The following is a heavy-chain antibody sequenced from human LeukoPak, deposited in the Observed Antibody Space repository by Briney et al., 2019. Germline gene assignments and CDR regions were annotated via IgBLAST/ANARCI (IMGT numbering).Heavy chain of an antibody. Sequence: GGSLRLSCAASGFTFSGSGMSWVRQAPGKGLEWISCSGDSDGSTYYADSLKGRFTISRDNSKNTSYLQMNNLRAEDTAVYYCAKGGCRGTCNPLAYWGQGALVTVSP. J-gene: IGHJ4*02. CDR1: GFTFSGSG. CDR3: AKGGCRGTCNPLAY. D-gene: IGHD2-15*01. V-gene: IGHV3-23*01. CDR2: SGDSDGST.